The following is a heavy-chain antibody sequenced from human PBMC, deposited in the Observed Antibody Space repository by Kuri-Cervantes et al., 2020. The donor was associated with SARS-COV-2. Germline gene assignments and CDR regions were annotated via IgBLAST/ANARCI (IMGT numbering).Heavy chain of an antibody. D-gene: IGHD4-17*01. Sequence: GESLKISCAASGFTFKSYEMNWVRQAPGKGLEWLSYIGNTDSTIYYADSVKGRFTISRDNAKNLLYLQMNSLRAEDTALYYCARDLSQYGDPGFDFWGQGTLVTVSS. CDR1: GFTFKSYE. CDR2: IGNTDSTI. V-gene: IGHV3-48*03. CDR3: ARDLSQYGDPGFDF. J-gene: IGHJ4*02.